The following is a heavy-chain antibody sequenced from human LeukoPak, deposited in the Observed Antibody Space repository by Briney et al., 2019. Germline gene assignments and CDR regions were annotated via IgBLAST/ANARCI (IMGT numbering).Heavy chain of an antibody. Sequence: SQTLSLTCAISGDSVSSNSAAWNWIRQSPSRGLEWLGRTYYRSKWYNDYGEYVKSRITVNPDTSKNQFSLQLNSVTPEDTAVYYCARGQTGSGRIFDYWGQGILVTVSS. CDR1: GDSVSSNSAA. CDR3: ARGQTGSGRIFDY. V-gene: IGHV6-1*01. J-gene: IGHJ4*02. D-gene: IGHD2-15*01. CDR2: TYYRSKWYN.